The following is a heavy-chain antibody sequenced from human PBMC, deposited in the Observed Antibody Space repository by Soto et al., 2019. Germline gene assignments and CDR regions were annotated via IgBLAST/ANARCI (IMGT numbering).Heavy chain of an antibody. CDR3: AREGSRTTVTRVFDY. J-gene: IGHJ4*02. D-gene: IGHD4-17*01. CDR1: GFTFSSYG. CDR2: IWYDGSNK. Sequence: GGSLRLSCAASGFTFSSYGMHWVRQAPGKGLEWVAVIWYDGSNKYYADSVKGRFTISRDNSKNTLYLQMNSLRAEDTAVYYCAREGSRTTVTRVFDYWGQGTLVTVLL. V-gene: IGHV3-33*01.